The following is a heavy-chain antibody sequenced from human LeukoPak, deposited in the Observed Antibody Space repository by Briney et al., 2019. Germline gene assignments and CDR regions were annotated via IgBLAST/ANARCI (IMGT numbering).Heavy chain of an antibody. V-gene: IGHV4-39*01. D-gene: IGHD1-20*01. CDR3: ARSHNWNLLWAFDI. J-gene: IGHJ3*02. Sequence: SETLSLTCTVSAGSISSSSYYWGWIRQPPGKGLEWIGSIYYSGSTYYNPSLKSRVTISVDTSKNQFSLKLSSVTAADTAVYYCARSHNWNLLWAFDIWGQGTMVTVSS. CDR2: IYYSGST. CDR1: AGSISSSSYY.